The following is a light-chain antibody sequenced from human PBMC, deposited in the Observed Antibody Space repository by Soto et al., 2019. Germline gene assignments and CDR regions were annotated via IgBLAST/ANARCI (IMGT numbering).Light chain of an antibody. Sequence: QSALTQPPSVSGSPGQSGAISCTGTSSDVGSYNRVSWYQQPPGTAPKLMIYDVNNRPSGVPDRFSGSKSGNTASLTISGLQAEDEADYYCSSYTISSTYVFGTGTKVTVL. CDR2: DVN. J-gene: IGLJ1*01. CDR3: SSYTISSTYV. CDR1: SSDVGSYNR. V-gene: IGLV2-18*02.